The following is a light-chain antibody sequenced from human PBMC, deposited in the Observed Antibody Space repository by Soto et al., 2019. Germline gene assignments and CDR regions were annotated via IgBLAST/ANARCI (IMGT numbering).Light chain of an antibody. V-gene: IGKV4-1*01. J-gene: IGKJ4*01. Sequence: EIVLTQSPATLSVSPGETATLSCRASQSASSHLACFRQKPGQPPKLLIYSASTREFGVPDRISGSGSGTDFTLTISSLQAEDVAVYYCQQYFSTPLTFGGGTKV. CDR3: QQYFSTPLT. CDR1: QSASSH. CDR2: SAS.